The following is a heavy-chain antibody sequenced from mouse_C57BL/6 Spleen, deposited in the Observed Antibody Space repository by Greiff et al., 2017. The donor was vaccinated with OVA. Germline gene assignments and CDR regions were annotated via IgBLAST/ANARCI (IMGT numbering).Heavy chain of an antibody. J-gene: IGHJ3*01. CDR3: APYYGSPFAY. CDR1: GYTFTDYN. V-gene: IGHV1-22*01. D-gene: IGHD1-1*01. CDR2: INPNNGGT. Sequence: EVKLMESGPELVKPGASVKMSCKASGYTFTDYNMHWVKQSHGKSLEWIGYINPNNGGTSYNQKFKGKATLTVNKSSSTAYMELRSLTSEDSAVYYCAPYYGSPFAYWGQGTLVTVSA.